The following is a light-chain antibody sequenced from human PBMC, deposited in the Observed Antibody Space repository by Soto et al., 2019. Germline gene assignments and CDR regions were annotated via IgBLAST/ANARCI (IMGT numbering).Light chain of an antibody. CDR1: QPLGAW. CDR2: ATS. CDR3: QQADIFQLT. V-gene: IGKV1-12*01. Sequence: DIQMTQFPSSVSASVGDRVTITCRASQPLGAWLAWYQQKPGKAPKLLIYATSTLESRVPSRFSGSGSGTEFTLTISSLQPEDFATYYCQQADIFQLTFGGGTRVEIK. J-gene: IGKJ4*01.